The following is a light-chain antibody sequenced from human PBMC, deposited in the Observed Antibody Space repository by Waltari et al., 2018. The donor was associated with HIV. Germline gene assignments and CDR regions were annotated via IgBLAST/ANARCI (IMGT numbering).Light chain of an antibody. Sequence: QAGLTQPPSVSKGLRQTATLTCTGKRNNVGFQGAAWLQQHQGHPPKLLSYRNNYRPSGISERFSASRSGNTASLTISGLQPEDEADYYCSAWDSSLNVWVFGGGTKLTVL. CDR1: RNNVGFQG. CDR2: RNN. J-gene: IGLJ3*02. V-gene: IGLV10-54*01. CDR3: SAWDSSLNVWV.